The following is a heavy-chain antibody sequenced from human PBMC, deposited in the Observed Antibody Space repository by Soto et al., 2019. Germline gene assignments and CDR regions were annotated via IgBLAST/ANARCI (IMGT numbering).Heavy chain of an antibody. V-gene: IGHV1-2*02. D-gene: IGHD5-18*01. Sequence: ASVKVSCKASGYTFTGFYLHWVRQAPGQGLEWMGWINPNTGDSSYAQKFQGRVTMTRDMSISTAYMELSRLRSDDTAVYYCAREPNTAYYYYGMDVCGQGTTVTVS. J-gene: IGHJ6*02. CDR1: GYTFTGFY. CDR3: AREPNTAYYYYGMDV. CDR2: INPNTGDS.